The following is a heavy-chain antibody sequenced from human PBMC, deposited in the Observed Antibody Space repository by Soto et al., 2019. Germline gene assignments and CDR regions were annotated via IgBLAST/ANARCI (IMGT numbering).Heavy chain of an antibody. J-gene: IGHJ4*02. CDR3: ARDPDYDILTGSGRRDFDS. V-gene: IGHV3-21*01. CDR1: GVSFSSYR. Sequence: PGGTLRRSCAASGVSFSSYRMNWVRQAPGKGLEWVSSITSGGSFIHYADSVKGRFTISRDNAEKSLFLQMNSLRHEDTAVYYCARDPDYDILTGSGRRDFDSWGQGTLVTVSS. CDR2: ITSGGSFI. D-gene: IGHD3-9*01.